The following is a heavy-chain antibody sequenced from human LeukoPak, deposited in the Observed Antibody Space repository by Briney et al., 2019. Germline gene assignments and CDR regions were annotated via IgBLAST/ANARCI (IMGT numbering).Heavy chain of an antibody. Sequence: SETLSLTCTVSGGSIRSGHYYWGWVRQPPGKGLDWIGSFSYSGDTYYSPSLKSRVTISVGTSKNQFSLRLSSVTAADTAVYYCARGSGGYRFDPWGLGTLVTVSS. CDR2: FSYSGDT. J-gene: IGHJ5*02. CDR3: ARGSGGYRFDP. V-gene: IGHV4-39*01. CDR1: GGSIRSGHYY. D-gene: IGHD3-10*01.